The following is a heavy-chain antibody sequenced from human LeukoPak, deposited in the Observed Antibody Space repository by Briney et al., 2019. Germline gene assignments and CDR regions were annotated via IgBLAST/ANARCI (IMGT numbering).Heavy chain of an antibody. CDR1: GGSISSGNYY. Sequence: PSETLSLTCTVSGGSISSGNYYWSWIRQPAGKGLEWIGRIHTSGSTNYNPSLKSRVTISVDTSKNQFSLKLSSVTAADTAVYYCARGSVLSKYSATNWFDPWGQGTLVTVSS. V-gene: IGHV4-61*02. CDR2: IHTSGST. CDR3: ARGSVLSKYSATNWFDP. D-gene: IGHD2-15*01. J-gene: IGHJ5*02.